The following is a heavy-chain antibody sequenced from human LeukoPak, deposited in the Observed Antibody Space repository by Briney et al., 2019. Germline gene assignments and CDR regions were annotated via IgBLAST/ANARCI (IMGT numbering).Heavy chain of an antibody. V-gene: IGHV4-59*08. CDR2: IYYSGTT. D-gene: IGHD3-10*01. J-gene: IGHJ4*02. CDR3: ARHQLRGFLDDN. CDR1: GGSISSDY. Sequence: SETLSLTCTVSGGSISSDYWSWIRQPPGKGLEWIGCIYYSGTTNYNPSLQSRVSISIDTSKKQFSLKLTSVTAADTAVYYCARHQLRGFLDDNWGRGTLVTVSS.